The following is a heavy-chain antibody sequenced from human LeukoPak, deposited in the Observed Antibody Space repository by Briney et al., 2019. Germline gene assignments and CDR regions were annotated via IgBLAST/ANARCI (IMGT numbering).Heavy chain of an antibody. CDR1: GFTFSSYS. CDR3: ARPWPDYGDYYDY. CDR2: ISSSGSYI. Sequence: GGSLRLSCAASGFTFSSYSMNWVRQAPGKGLEWVSSISSSGSYIYYADSVRGRFTISRDNAKNSLYLQMNSLRAEDAAVYYCARPWPDYGDYYDYWGQGTLVTVSS. J-gene: IGHJ4*02. V-gene: IGHV3-21*01. D-gene: IGHD4-17*01.